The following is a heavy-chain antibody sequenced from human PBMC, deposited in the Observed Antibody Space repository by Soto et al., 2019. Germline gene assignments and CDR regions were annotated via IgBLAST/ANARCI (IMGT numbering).Heavy chain of an antibody. CDR2: ISSSSSTI. CDR3: VRGRATLLDY. Sequence: PGGSLRLSCAASGFTFTSYSMNWVRQAPGKGLEWVSYISSSSSTIYYADSMKGRFTISRDHAKNSLYLQVNSLRDEDTAVYYCVRGRATLLDYWGRGTLVTVSS. J-gene: IGHJ4*02. CDR1: GFTFTSYS. D-gene: IGHD2-15*01. V-gene: IGHV3-48*02.